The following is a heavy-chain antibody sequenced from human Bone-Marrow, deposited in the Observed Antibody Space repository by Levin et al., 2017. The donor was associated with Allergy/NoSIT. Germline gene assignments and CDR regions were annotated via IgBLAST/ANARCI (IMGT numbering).Heavy chain of an antibody. Sequence: SQTLSLTCPVSGGSITSYYWTWIRQSPEKRLEWIGYIYYSGSTNYNPSLKTRVTMSVDTSKNLFSLNPRSVTAADSAVYYCARATPSGGNSYYYFYMDVWGKGTTVTVSS. V-gene: IGHV4-59*01. CDR2: IYYSGST. CDR3: ARATPSGGNSYYYFYMDV. D-gene: IGHD2-8*02. J-gene: IGHJ6*03. CDR1: GGSITSYY.